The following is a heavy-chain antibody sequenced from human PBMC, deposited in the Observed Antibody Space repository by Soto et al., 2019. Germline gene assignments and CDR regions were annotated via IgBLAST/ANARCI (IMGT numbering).Heavy chain of an antibody. V-gene: IGHV1-8*01. Sequence: ASVNVSCRASGYTSIGYDTTWVRQAPGQGLEWMGWMNPNSGITGYAQKFQGRITMTRNTSISTAYMEVSSLRSEDTAVYYCVRDMQLSRLDSWGEGTLVTVSS. CDR3: VRDMQLSRLDS. CDR2: MNPNSGIT. J-gene: IGHJ4*02. CDR1: GYTSIGYD. D-gene: IGHD2-15*01.